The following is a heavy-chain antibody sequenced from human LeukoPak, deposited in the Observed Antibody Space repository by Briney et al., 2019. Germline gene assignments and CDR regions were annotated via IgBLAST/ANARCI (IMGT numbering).Heavy chain of an antibody. D-gene: IGHD2-2*01. CDR1: GGTFSSYA. CDR2: IIPIFGTA. CDR3: ARDGGSTSHWYFDL. J-gene: IGHJ2*01. Sequence: GASVKVSCKASGGTFSSYAISWVRQALGQGLEWMGGIIPIFGTANYAQKFQGRVTITTDESTSTAYMDLSSLRSEDTAVYYCARDGGSTSHWYFDLWGRGTLVTVSS. V-gene: IGHV1-69*05.